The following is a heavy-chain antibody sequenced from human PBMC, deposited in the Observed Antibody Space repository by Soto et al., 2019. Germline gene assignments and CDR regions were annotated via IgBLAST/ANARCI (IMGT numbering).Heavy chain of an antibody. CDR3: ARDDNYYYWNGR. CDR2: INPNSGGT. Sequence: GASVKVSCKASGYTLTGYYMHWVRQAPGQGLEWMGWINPNSGGTNYEQKFQGRVTMTRDTSISTAYMELSRLRSDDTALYYCARDDNYYYWNGRLGPGDHGHGLL. V-gene: IGHV1-2*02. CDR1: GYTLTGYY. J-gene: IGHJ6*02.